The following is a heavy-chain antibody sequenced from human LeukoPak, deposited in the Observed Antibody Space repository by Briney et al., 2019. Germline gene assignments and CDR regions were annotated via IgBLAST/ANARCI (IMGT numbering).Heavy chain of an antibody. CDR3: AKAYSSSSMNYFDY. CDR1: GFTFSSSA. J-gene: IGHJ4*02. CDR2: INNVGSHI. V-gene: IGHV3-21*01. Sequence: GGSLRLSCAASGFTFSSSAMNWVRQAPGKGLEWVSSINNVGSHIYYADSVKGRFTISRDNAKNSLYLQMNSLRAEDTAVYYCAKAYSSSSMNYFDYWGQGTLVTVSS. D-gene: IGHD6-6*01.